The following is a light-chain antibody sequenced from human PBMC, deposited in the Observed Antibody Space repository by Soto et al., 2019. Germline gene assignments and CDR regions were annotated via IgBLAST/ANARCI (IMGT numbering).Light chain of an antibody. Sequence: QSVLTQPPSVSGVPGQRVTISCTGSSSNIGAGYDVHWYQQLPGTAPKLLIYDNNNPDRFSGSKSGTSASLAITGLQAEDEADYYCQSYDSSLSAWVFGGGTKLTVL. CDR3: QSYDSSLSAWV. V-gene: IGLV1-40*01. CDR1: SSNIGAGYD. CDR2: DNN. J-gene: IGLJ3*02.